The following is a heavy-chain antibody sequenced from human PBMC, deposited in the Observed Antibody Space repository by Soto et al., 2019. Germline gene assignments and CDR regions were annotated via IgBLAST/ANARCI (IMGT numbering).Heavy chain of an antibody. V-gene: IGHV2-5*02. Sequence: QITLKESGPTLVKPTQTLTLTCTFSGFSLSTSGVGVGWIRQPPGKALEWLALIYWDDDKRYSPSLKGRLTISKDTSKNQLVPTMTNMDPVDTATYYCAHVGYCISFSCSSWFDPWGQGTVVTVSS. CDR1: GFSLSTSGVG. CDR2: IYWDDDK. D-gene: IGHD2-2*01. CDR3: AHVGYCISFSCSSWFDP. J-gene: IGHJ5*02.